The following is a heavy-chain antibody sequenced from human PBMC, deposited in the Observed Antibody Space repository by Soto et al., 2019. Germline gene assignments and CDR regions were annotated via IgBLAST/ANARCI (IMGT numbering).Heavy chain of an antibody. CDR3: ARELRGGNLRD. CDR2: MNPNSGNT. D-gene: IGHD3-10*01. CDR1: GYTFTSYD. V-gene: IGHV1-8*01. J-gene: IGHJ4*02. Sequence: QVQLVQSGAEVKKPGASVKVSCKASGYTFTSYDINWWRQATGQGLEWMGWMNPNSGNTAYAQKFQGRVTMTRNTSISTAYMELSSLRSEDTAMYYCARELRGGNLRDWGQGTLVTVSS.